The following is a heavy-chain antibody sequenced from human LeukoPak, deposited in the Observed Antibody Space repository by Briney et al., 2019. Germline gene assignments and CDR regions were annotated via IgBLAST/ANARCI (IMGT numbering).Heavy chain of an antibody. J-gene: IGHJ6*03. CDR3: ARGINYYYDSRTGYYRHP. Sequence: ASVKVSCTASGGTFSSYTISWVRQAPGQGLEWMGWIIPILGIANYAQKFQGRVTITADKSTSTAYMELSSLRSEDTAVYYCARGINYYYDSRTGYYRHPWGKGTTVTVSS. CDR2: IIPILGIA. D-gene: IGHD3-22*01. V-gene: IGHV1-69*10. CDR1: GGTFSSYT.